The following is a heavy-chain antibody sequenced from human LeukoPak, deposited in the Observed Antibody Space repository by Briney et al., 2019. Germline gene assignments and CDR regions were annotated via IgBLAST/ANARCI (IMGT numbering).Heavy chain of an antibody. D-gene: IGHD3-22*01. J-gene: IGHJ4*02. CDR1: GFTVSSNY. V-gene: IGHV3-66*01. CDR3: ARAPHGYYGY. CDR2: IYSGGST. Sequence: GGSLRLSCAASGFTVSSNYMSWVRQAPGKGLEWVSVIYSGGSTCYADSVKGRFTISRDNSKNTLYLQMNSLRAEDTAVYYCARAPHGYYGYWGQGTLVTVSS.